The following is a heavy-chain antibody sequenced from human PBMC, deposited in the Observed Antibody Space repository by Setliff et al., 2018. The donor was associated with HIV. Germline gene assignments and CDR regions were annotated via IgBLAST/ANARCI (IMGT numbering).Heavy chain of an antibody. CDR2: IIPIFGTA. J-gene: IGHJ6*03. V-gene: IGHV1-69*13. CDR1: GGTFSSYA. CDR3: AKGPLYSGYDLDYYCYYMDV. Sequence: SVKVSCKASGGTFSSYAISWVRQAPGQGLEWMGGIIPIFGTANYARKFQGRVTMTADESTATAYLDLNNLRSDDTAVYYCAKGPLYSGYDLDYYCYYMDVWGKGTTVTVSS. D-gene: IGHD5-12*01.